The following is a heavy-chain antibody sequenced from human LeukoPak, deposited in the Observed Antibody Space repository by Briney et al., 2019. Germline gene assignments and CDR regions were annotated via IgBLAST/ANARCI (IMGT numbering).Heavy chain of an antibody. CDR3: ARAPYSGRYNVEVH. D-gene: IGHD1-26*01. Sequence: ASVKVSCKASGYTFTSYDINWVRQATGQGLEWMGWISAYNGNTNYAQKFQGRVTMTTDTSTSTAYMELRSLRSDDTAVFYCARAPYSGRYNVEVHWGQGTLVTVSS. V-gene: IGHV1-18*01. CDR1: GYTFTSYD. CDR2: ISAYNGNT. J-gene: IGHJ4*02.